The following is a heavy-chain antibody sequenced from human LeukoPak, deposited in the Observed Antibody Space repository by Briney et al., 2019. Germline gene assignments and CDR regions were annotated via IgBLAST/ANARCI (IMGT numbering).Heavy chain of an antibody. CDR3: ARDHNWNYFL. Sequence: SETLSLTCTVSGYSISSGYYWGWIRQPPGKGLEWIGSIYHSGSTYYNPSLKSRVTISVDTSKNQFSLKLSSVTAADTAVYHCARDHNWNYFLWGQGTLVTVSS. D-gene: IGHD1-7*01. V-gene: IGHV4-38-2*02. CDR2: IYHSGST. J-gene: IGHJ4*02. CDR1: GYSISSGYY.